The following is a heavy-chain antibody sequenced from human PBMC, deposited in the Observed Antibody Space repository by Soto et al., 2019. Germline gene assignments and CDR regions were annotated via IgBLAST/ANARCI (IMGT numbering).Heavy chain of an antibody. D-gene: IGHD6-19*01. CDR2: IYYDGST. CDR3: ASLFTRIAVAGSPSPCY. V-gene: IGHV4-59*08. CDR1: GGSIINYY. Sequence: ASETLSLTCTVSGGSIINYYWSWIRQPPGKGLEWIGNIYYDGSTDYNPSLKSRVTISVDTSKNQFSLKLSSVTAADTAVYYCASLFTRIAVAGSPSPCYWGQGTLVTSPQ. J-gene: IGHJ4*02.